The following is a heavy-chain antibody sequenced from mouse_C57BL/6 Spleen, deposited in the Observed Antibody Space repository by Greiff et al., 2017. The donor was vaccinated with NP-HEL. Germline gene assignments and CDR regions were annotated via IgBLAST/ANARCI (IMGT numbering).Heavy chain of an antibody. D-gene: IGHD4-1*01. Sequence: VQLQQSGAELVRPGASVKLSCTASGFNIKDDYMHWVKQRPEQGLEWIGWIDPENGDTEYASKFQGKATITADTSSNTAYLQLSSLTSEDTAVYYCTTPSNWVFAYWGQGTLVTVFA. J-gene: IGHJ3*01. V-gene: IGHV14-4*01. CDR2: IDPENGDT. CDR1: GFNIKDDY. CDR3: TTPSNWVFAY.